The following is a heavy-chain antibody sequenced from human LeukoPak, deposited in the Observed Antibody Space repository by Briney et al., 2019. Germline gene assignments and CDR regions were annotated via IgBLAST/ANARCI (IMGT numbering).Heavy chain of an antibody. D-gene: IGHD6-6*01. V-gene: IGHV4-4*07. CDR3: ARKDGDY. J-gene: IGHJ4*02. CDR2: IYTSGST. CDR1: GASITSLH. Sequence: SEALSLTCAVSGASITSLHWTWFRQPAGRGLEWIGLIYTSGSTLYNPSLQSRVAMSVDVTKNQLSLKLNYVTAADAATYYCARKDGDYWGQGTLVTVSS.